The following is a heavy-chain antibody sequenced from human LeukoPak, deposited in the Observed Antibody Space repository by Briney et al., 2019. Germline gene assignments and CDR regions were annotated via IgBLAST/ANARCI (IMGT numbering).Heavy chain of an antibody. D-gene: IGHD5-18*01. V-gene: IGHV3-48*04. CDR1: GFTFSSYS. CDR2: ITGGTTTIT. J-gene: IGHJ4*02. Sequence: GGSLRLSCAASGFTFSSYSMNWVRQAPGKGLEWLSYITGGTTTITYYADSVKGRFTISRDNAKTSLYLQMNSLRAEDTAVYYCARDLSGVTGYTYGRGIDYWGQGTLVTVSS. CDR3: ARDLSGVTGYTYGRGIDY.